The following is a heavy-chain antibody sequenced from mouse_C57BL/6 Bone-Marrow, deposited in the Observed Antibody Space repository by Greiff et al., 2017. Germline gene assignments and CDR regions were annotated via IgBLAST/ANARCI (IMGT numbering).Heavy chain of an antibody. V-gene: IGHV5-6*01. CDR2: ISSGGSYT. D-gene: IGHD2-3*01. CDR1: GFTFSSYG. Sequence: EVKLVESGGDLVKPGGSLKLSCAASGFTFSSYGMSWVRQTPDKRLEWVATISSGGSYTYYPDSVKGRFTISRDNAKNTLYLQMSSLKSEDTAIYYCSRQGYDYLDYWGQGTTLTVSS. CDR3: SRQGYDYLDY. J-gene: IGHJ2*01.